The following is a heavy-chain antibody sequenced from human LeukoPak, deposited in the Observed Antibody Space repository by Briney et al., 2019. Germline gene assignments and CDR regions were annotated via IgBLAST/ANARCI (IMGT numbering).Heavy chain of an antibody. D-gene: IGHD6-19*01. CDR2: IYHSGST. V-gene: IGHV4-4*02. CDR1: GGSISSSNW. CDR3: ARVRSGWYSGYYFDY. Sequence: SGTLSLTCAVSGGSISSSNWWSGVRQPPGKGLEWIGEIYHSGSTNYNPSLKSRVTISVDKSKNQFSLKLSSVTAADTAVYYCARVRSGWYSGYYFDYWGQGTLVTVSS. J-gene: IGHJ4*02.